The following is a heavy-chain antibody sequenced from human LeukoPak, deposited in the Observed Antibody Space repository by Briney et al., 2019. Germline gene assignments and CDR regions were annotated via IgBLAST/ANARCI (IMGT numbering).Heavy chain of an antibody. Sequence: SETLPLTCTVSGGSISSSSYYWGWIRQPPGKGLEWIGSIYYSGSTYYNPSLKSRVTISVDTSKNQFSLKLSSVTAADTAVYYCARQTTVTNYYYYYYMDVWGKGTTVTVSS. CDR1: GGSISSSSYY. J-gene: IGHJ6*03. CDR2: IYYSGST. CDR3: ARQTTVTNYYYYYYMDV. D-gene: IGHD4-17*01. V-gene: IGHV4-39*07.